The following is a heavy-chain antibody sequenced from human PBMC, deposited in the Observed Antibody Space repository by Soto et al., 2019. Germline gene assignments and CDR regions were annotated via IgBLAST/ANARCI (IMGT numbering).Heavy chain of an antibody. Sequence: GGSLRLSCAASGFTFSSYGMHWVRQAPGKGLEWVAVISYDGSNKYYADSVKGRFTISRDNSKNTLYLQMNSLRAEDTAVYYCAKDNTYYDFWSGYYAVNWGQGTLVTVSS. V-gene: IGHV3-30*18. CDR3: AKDNTYYDFWSGYYAVN. D-gene: IGHD3-3*01. CDR2: ISYDGSNK. J-gene: IGHJ4*02. CDR1: GFTFSSYG.